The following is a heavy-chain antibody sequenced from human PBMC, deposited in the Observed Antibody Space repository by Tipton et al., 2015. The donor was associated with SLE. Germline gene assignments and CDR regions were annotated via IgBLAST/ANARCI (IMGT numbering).Heavy chain of an antibody. D-gene: IGHD3-9*01. CDR1: GYSFTTYW. CDR2: IYPGDSDA. J-gene: IGHJ4*02. V-gene: IGHV5-51*03. CDR3: VTRHYISTGYIFGY. Sequence: QLVQSGPEVKKPGESLKISCKGSGYSFTTYWIAWVRQMPGKGLEWMGFIYPGDSDARYSPSFQGQVTISADNSISTAYLQWSSLKASDTGMYYCVTRHYISTGYIFGYWGQGTLVIVSS.